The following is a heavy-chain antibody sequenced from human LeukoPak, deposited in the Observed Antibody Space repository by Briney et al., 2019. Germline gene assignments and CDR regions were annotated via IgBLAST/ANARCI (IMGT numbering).Heavy chain of an antibody. CDR2: ISGRSNNT. J-gene: IGHJ4*02. D-gene: IGHD3-9*01. Sequence: GASLRLSCAAAGFIFSNYAMYWVRQPPGKGLEWVSSISGRSNNTYYADSVKGRFTLSTNSSTNTLYLQMNSLRADAKAVYYCAKWGDYDVLTGYYASDFWGQGTLVTVSS. V-gene: IGHV3-23*01. CDR1: GFIFSNYA. CDR3: AKWGDYDVLTGYYASDF.